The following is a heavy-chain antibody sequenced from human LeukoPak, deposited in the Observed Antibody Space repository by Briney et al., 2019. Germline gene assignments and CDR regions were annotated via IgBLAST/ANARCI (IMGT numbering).Heavy chain of an antibody. Sequence: TSETLSLTCAVYGGSFSGYYWSWIRQPPGKGLEWIGEINHSGSTNYNPSLKSRVTISVDTSKNQFSLKLSSVTAADTAVYYCASVRFLEWLSLGGRDAFDIWGQGTMVTVSS. CDR2: INHSGST. V-gene: IGHV4-34*01. CDR1: GGSFSGYY. J-gene: IGHJ3*02. CDR3: ASVRFLEWLSLGGRDAFDI. D-gene: IGHD3-3*01.